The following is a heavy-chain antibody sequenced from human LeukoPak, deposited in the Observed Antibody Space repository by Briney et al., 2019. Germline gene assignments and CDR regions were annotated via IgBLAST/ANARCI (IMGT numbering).Heavy chain of an antibody. CDR1: GFTFSSYD. CDR3: AKKHMTTVTRVRNNWFDP. Sequence: GGSLRLSCAASGFTFSSYDMSWVRQAPGKGLEWVSGISGSGGSTYYADSVKGRFTISRDNSKNTLYLRMNSLRAEDTAVYYCAKKHMTTVTRVRNNWFDPWGQGTLVTVSS. D-gene: IGHD4-11*01. V-gene: IGHV3-23*01. J-gene: IGHJ5*02. CDR2: ISGSGGST.